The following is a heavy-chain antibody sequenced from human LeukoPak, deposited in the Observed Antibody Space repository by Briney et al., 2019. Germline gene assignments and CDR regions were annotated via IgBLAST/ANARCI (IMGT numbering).Heavy chain of an antibody. D-gene: IGHD1-26*01. Sequence: PGGSLRLSCAASGFTFSSYEMNWVRQAPGKGLEWVSYISSSGSTMYYADSVKGRFTISRDNAKNSLSLQMNSLRAEDTAVYYCARGEGDYYYYYMDVWGKGTTVTVSS. V-gene: IGHV3-48*03. J-gene: IGHJ6*03. CDR2: ISSSGSTM. CDR3: ARGEGDYYYYYMDV. CDR1: GFTFSSYE.